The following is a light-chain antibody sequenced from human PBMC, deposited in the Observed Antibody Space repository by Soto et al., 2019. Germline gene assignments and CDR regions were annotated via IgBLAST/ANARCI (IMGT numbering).Light chain of an antibody. CDR3: QQYYSLPLT. Sequence: DIVLTQSPDSLAVSLGERATINCKSSQTVLFNSNSKNYLAWYQQKPGQPPKLLIYWASARESGVPDRFSGSGSETDFTLTISSMQAEDAAVYYCQQYYSLPLTFGPGTKVDIK. CDR1: QTVLFNSNSKNY. CDR2: WAS. V-gene: IGKV4-1*01. J-gene: IGKJ3*01.